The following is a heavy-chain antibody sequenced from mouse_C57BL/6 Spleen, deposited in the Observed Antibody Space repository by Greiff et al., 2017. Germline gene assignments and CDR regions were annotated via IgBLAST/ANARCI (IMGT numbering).Heavy chain of an antibody. J-gene: IGHJ4*01. CDR3: ARDDGYYGYYAMDY. D-gene: IGHD2-3*01. Sequence: VKLMESGAELVRPGASVKLSCKASGYTFTDYYINWVKQRPGQGLEWIARIYPGSGNTYYNEKFKGKATLTAEKSSSTAYMQLSSLTSEDSAVYFCARDDGYYGYYAMDYWGQGTSVTVSS. CDR2: IYPGSGNT. CDR1: GYTFTDYY. V-gene: IGHV1-76*01.